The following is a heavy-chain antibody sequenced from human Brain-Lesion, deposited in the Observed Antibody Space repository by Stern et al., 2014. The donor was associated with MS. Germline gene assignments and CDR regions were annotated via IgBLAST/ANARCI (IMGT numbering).Heavy chain of an antibody. J-gene: IGHJ4*02. D-gene: IGHD3-22*01. Sequence: VQLVESGAEVKKPGASVKVSCKASGYTFTGYYMHWVRQAPGQGLEWMGWINPKSGGTNYAQKFQGWVPMTRDTSINTAYMELSRLRSDDTAVYYCATYYYDSTGYNDFWGQGTPVTVSS. CDR2: INPKSGGT. V-gene: IGHV1-2*04. CDR3: ATYYYDSTGYNDF. CDR1: GYTFTGYY.